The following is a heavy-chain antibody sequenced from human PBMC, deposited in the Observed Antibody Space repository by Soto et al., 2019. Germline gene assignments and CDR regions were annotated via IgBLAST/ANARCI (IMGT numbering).Heavy chain of an antibody. CDR1: GGSMSGYY. Sequence: QVQLQESGPGLVKPSETLSLTCRVSGGSMSGYYWSWVRLAPGKGLAWRGYVYDTGSTHYNPSLQSRVSISVDTSNKQFSLSLSLVTAADTAVYFCARSIAVHSGHIDHWGQGIRVTISS. CDR2: VYDTGST. J-gene: IGHJ1*01. CDR3: ARSIAVHSGHIDH. V-gene: IGHV4-59*01. D-gene: IGHD6-6*01.